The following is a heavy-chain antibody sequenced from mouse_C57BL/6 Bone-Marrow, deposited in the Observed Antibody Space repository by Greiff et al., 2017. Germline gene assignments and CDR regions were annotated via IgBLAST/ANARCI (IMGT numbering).Heavy chain of an antibody. CDR2: IYTTDSET. J-gene: IGHJ2*01. CDR1: GYTFTSYW. D-gene: IGHD2-3*01. CDR3: ALYDDCFDY. V-gene: IGHV1-61*01. Sequence: QVQLQQPGAELVRPGSSVKLSCKASGYTFTSYWMDWVKQRTGQGLEWIGNIYTTDSETYYNQKFKDKATLTVDKSSSTAYIERSSLTSEDSAVYYCALYDDCFDYWGQGTPLTVSS.